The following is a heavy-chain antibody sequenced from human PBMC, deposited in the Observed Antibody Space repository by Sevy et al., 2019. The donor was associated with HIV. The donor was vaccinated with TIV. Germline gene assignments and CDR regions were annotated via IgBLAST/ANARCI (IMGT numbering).Heavy chain of an antibody. J-gene: IGHJ4*02. CDR1: AFTFTTSW. CDR3: AKMGASGVY. Sequence: GGSLRLSCAASAFTFTTSWMNWVRQAPGKGLEWVANIKEDGSDKNYVDSVKGRFTVSRDNAKNSLYLQMNSLRVEDTAVYFCAKMGASGVYWGQGTVVTVSS. V-gene: IGHV3-7*03. CDR2: IKEDGSDK. D-gene: IGHD3-16*01.